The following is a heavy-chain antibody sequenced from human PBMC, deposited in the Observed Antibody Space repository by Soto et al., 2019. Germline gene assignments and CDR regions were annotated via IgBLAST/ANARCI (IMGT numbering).Heavy chain of an antibody. Sequence: SETLSLTCTVSGGSISSYYWSWIRQPPGKGLEWIGYIYYSGSTNYNPSLKSRVTISVDTSKNQFSLKLSSVTAADTAVYYCARTHGYSSGWYKADKYYFDYWGQGTLVTVSS. J-gene: IGHJ4*02. CDR2: IYYSGST. CDR3: ARTHGYSSGWYKADKYYFDY. D-gene: IGHD6-19*01. V-gene: IGHV4-59*01. CDR1: GGSISSYY.